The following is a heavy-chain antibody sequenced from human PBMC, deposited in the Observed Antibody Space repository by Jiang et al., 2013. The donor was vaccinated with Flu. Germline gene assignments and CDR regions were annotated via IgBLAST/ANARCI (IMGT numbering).Heavy chain of an antibody. CDR1: GGSFSGYY. CDR2: INHSGST. CDR3: ARDVDTAMDYHYYGMDV. V-gene: IGHV4-34*01. Sequence: LLKPSETLSLTCAVYGGSFSGYYWSWIRQPPGKGLEWIGEINHSGSTNYNPSLKSRVTISVDTSKNQFSLKLSSVTAADTAVYYCARDVDTAMDYHYYGMDVWGQGTTATVSS. D-gene: IGHD5-18*01. J-gene: IGHJ6*02.